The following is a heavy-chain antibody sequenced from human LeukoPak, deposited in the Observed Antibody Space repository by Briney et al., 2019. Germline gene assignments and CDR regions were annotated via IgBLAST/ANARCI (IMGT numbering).Heavy chain of an antibody. Sequence: GGSLRLSCAASGFTFSSYWMSWVRQAPGKELEWVGNIKQDGSETYYVDSVKGRFTISRDNAKKSLYLQMNSLRAEDTALYYCAKDKGAVAHQYYFDYWGQGTLVTVSS. CDR2: IKQDGSET. CDR3: AKDKGAVAHQYYFDY. V-gene: IGHV3-7*03. CDR1: GFTFSSYW. J-gene: IGHJ4*02. D-gene: IGHD6-19*01.